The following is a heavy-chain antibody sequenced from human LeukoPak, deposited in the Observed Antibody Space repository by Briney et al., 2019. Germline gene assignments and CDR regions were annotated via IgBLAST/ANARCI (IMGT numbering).Heavy chain of an antibody. CDR3: AKDMGYCSSTSCIDYYYYYGMDV. V-gene: IGHV3-9*01. D-gene: IGHD2-2*01. J-gene: IGHJ6*02. CDR2: ISWNSGSM. CDR1: GFTLDDYA. Sequence: GGSLRLSCAASGFTLDDYAKHWVRQAPGKGLEWVSGISWNSGSMGYADSVKGRFTISRDNAKNSLYLQMNSLRAEDTALYYCAKDMGYCSSTSCIDYYYYYGMDVWGQGTTVTVSS.